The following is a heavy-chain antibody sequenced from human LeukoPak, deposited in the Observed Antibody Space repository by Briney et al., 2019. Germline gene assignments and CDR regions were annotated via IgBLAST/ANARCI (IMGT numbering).Heavy chain of an antibody. D-gene: IGHD3-10*01. CDR1: GGTFSSYA. CDR3: ASDKEGSGSYLGAFDI. J-gene: IGHJ3*02. CDR2: IIPIFGTA. Sequence: VASVKVSCKASGGTFSSYAISWVRQAPGQGLEWMGGIIPIFGTASYAQKFQGRVTITADESTSTAYMELSSLRSEDTAVYYCASDKEGSGSYLGAFDIWGQGTMVTVSS. V-gene: IGHV1-69*13.